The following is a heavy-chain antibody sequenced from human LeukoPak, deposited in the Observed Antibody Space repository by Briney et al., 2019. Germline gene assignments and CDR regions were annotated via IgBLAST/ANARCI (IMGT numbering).Heavy chain of an antibody. Sequence: SETLSLTCAVYGGSFSGYYWSWIRQPPGKGLEWIGEINHSGSTNYNPSLKSRVTISVDTSKNQFSLKLSSVTAADTAVYYCARGNGDLPRWGQGTLVTVSS. CDR2: INHSGST. CDR1: GGSFSGYY. V-gene: IGHV4-34*01. D-gene: IGHD4-17*01. CDR3: ARGNGDLPR. J-gene: IGHJ4*02.